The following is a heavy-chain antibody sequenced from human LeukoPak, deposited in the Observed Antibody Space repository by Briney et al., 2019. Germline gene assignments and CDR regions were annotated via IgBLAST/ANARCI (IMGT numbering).Heavy chain of an antibody. CDR3: ARVLPNRYCSSTSCHTFGSLGGAFDI. D-gene: IGHD2-2*01. J-gene: IGHJ3*02. CDR1: GGSISSSSYY. V-gene: IGHV4-39*07. CDR2: IYYSGST. Sequence: SETLSLTCTVSGGSISSSSYYWGWIRQPPGKGLEWIGSIYYSGSTYYNPSLKSRVTISVDTSKNQFSLKLSSVTAADTAVYYCARVLPNRYCSSTSCHTFGSLGGAFDIWGQGTMVTVSS.